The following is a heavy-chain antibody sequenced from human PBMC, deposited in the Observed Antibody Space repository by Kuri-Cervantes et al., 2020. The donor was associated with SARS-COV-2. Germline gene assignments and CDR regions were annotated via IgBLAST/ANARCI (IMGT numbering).Heavy chain of an antibody. V-gene: IGHV4-38-2*02. D-gene: IGHD2-15*01. CDR3: ARVAVVVVAADWYFDL. CDR1: GYSISSGYY. Sequence: GSLRLSCTVSGYSISSGYYWGWIRQPPGKGLEWIGSIFHSGSTYYNPSLKSRVTISVDTSKNQFSLKLSSVTAADTAVYYCARVAVVVVAADWYFDLWGRGTLVTVSS. J-gene: IGHJ2*01. CDR2: IFHSGST.